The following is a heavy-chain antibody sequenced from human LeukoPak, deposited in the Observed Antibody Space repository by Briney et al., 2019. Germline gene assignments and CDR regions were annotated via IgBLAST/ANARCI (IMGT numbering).Heavy chain of an antibody. J-gene: IGHJ6*03. CDR1: GFTFSSYT. CDR2: ISYDGSNK. Sequence: GGSLRLSCAASGFTFSSYTMHWVRQAPGKGLEWVAVISYDGSNKYYADSVKGRFTISRDNSKNTLYLQMNSLRTEDTTVYYCARDTLYNFYYYMDVWGKGTTVTVSS. V-gene: IGHV3-30*04. CDR3: ARDTLYNFYYYMDV. D-gene: IGHD5-24*01.